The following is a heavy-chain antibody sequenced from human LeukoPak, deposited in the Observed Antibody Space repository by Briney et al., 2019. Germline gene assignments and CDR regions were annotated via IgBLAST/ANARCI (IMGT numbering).Heavy chain of an antibody. J-gene: IGHJ4*02. CDR2: ISSSSTTI. Sequence: GGSLRLSCAASGFTFSSYSMNWVRQAPGKGLEWVSYISSSSTTIYYADSVKGRFTISRDNAKNSLYLQMNRLRAYLTVVYYCASDRQGTGYYFDCWGQGTLVTVSS. CDR1: GFTFSSYS. V-gene: IGHV3-48*01. D-gene: IGHD3/OR15-3a*01. CDR3: ASDRQGTGYYFDC.